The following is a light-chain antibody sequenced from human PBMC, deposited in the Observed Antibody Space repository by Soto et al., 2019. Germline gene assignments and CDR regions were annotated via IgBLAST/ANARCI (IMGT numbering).Light chain of an antibody. CDR3: QQSYNTPFT. CDR1: QTISNY. V-gene: IGKV1-39*01. J-gene: IGKJ3*01. Sequence: DIQMTQSPASLAASLGDRVTISCRASQTISNYLNWYHQKPGKAPKLLIYASSTLQNGVPSTFSGSGSATEFTLTISSLQPEDFGTYYCQQSYNTPFTFGPGTKVDIK. CDR2: ASS.